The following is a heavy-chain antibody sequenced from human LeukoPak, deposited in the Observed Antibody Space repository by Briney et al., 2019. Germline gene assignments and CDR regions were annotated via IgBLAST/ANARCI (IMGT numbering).Heavy chain of an antibody. J-gene: IGHJ5*02. Sequence: GGSLRLSCAASGFTFSSYEMNWVRQAPGKGLGWASYISSSGSTIYYADSVKGRFTISRDNAKNSLYLQMNSLRAEDTAVYYCAAATPFDPWGQGTLVTVSS. D-gene: IGHD2-15*01. CDR1: GFTFSSYE. CDR2: ISSSGSTI. CDR3: AAATPFDP. V-gene: IGHV3-48*03.